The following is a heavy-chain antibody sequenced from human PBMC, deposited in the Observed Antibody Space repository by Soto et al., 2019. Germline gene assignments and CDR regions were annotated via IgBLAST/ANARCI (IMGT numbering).Heavy chain of an antibody. CDR1: GYTFTSYG. D-gene: IGHD6-6*01. Sequence: ASLKVSCNASGYTFTSYGIICVRHTHGQGLEWMGWISAYNGNTNYAQKLQGRVTMTTDTSTSTAYMELRSLRSDDTAVYYCARVEYSSSSYFEYWGQGTLVTVSS. CDR3: ARVEYSSSSYFEY. CDR2: ISAYNGNT. V-gene: IGHV1-18*01. J-gene: IGHJ4*02.